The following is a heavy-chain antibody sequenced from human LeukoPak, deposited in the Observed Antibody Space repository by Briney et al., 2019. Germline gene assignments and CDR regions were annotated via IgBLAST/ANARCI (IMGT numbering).Heavy chain of an antibody. Sequence: PGGSLRLSCAPSGFTFSNYGMHWVRQAPDKGLEWVAFIQYDGTNKYYADSVKGRFTISRDNSKNTLYLQMNSLRAEDTAVYYCARGGTTGTTSPLRAFDIWGQGTMVTVSS. V-gene: IGHV3-30*02. D-gene: IGHD1-1*01. CDR3: ARGGTTGTTSPLRAFDI. CDR1: GFTFSNYG. J-gene: IGHJ3*02. CDR2: IQYDGTNK.